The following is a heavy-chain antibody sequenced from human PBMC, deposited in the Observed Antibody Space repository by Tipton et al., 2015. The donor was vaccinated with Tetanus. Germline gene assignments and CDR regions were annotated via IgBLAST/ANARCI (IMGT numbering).Heavy chain of an antibody. CDR2: IRSDGSTT. D-gene: IGHD3-10*01. Sequence: SLRLSCAASGFTISGYWMHWVRQAPGKGLVWVSRIRSDGSTTYYADSVKGRFTISRDNAKNTVYLQMNSLRAEDTAVYYCAKWAELLWFGRPRYYFDFWGQGTLVTVSS. CDR3: AKWAELLWFGRPRYYFDF. J-gene: IGHJ4*02. V-gene: IGHV3-74*01. CDR1: GFTISGYW.